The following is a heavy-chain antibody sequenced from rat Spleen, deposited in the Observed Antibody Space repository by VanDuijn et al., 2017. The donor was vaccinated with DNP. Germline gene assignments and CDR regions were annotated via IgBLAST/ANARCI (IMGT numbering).Heavy chain of an antibody. CDR2: INKDSSTI. Sequence: EVKLVESGGGLVQPGSSLKLSCAASGFNFNDYWMGWVRQAPGKGLEWIGEINKDSSTIVYTPSLKDKFTISRDNAQNTLYLQMTKLGSEDTALYYCAKGPDYGGYSDYFDNWGQGVMVTVSS. D-gene: IGHD1-11*01. J-gene: IGHJ2*01. V-gene: IGHV4-2*01. CDR1: GFNFNDYW. CDR3: AKGPDYGGYSDYFDN.